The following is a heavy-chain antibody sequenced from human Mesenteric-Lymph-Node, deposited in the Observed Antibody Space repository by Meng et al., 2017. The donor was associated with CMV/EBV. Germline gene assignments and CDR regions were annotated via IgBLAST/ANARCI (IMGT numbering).Heavy chain of an antibody. CDR1: GGSISSGDYY. J-gene: IGHJ4*02. Sequence: SETLSLTCTVSGGSISSGDYYWSWIRQPPGKGLEWIGYIYYSGSAYYNPSLKSRVTISLDTSKNQFSLRLSSVTAADTAVYYCARWAPGRANLDYWGQGTLVTVSS. CDR3: ARWAPGRANLDY. V-gene: IGHV4-30-4*08. D-gene: IGHD1-14*01. CDR2: IYYSGSA.